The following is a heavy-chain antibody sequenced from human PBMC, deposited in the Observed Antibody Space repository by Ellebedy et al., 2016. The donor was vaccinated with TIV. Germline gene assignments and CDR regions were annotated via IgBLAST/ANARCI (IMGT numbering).Heavy chain of an antibody. CDR1: GFTFRSHG. CDR2: LSSDGSNK. V-gene: IGHV3-30*03. D-gene: IGHD3-10*01. Sequence: GGSLRLSXVASGFTFRSHGIYWVRQAPGKGLDWVPVLSSDGSNKYYADSVKGRFTISRDNSKNTLYLQMNSLRTDDMAVYYCASGGSSGSSDYWGQGTLVTVSS. CDR3: ASGGSSGSSDY. J-gene: IGHJ4*02.